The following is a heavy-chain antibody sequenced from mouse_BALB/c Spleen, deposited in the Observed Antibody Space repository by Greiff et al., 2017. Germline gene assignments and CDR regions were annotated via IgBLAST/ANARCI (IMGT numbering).Heavy chain of an antibody. V-gene: IGHV1-31*01. CDR3: ARDDSGGAMDY. CDR2: INPYNGAT. D-gene: IGHD2-4*01. J-gene: IGHJ4*01. CDR1: GYSFTGYY. Sequence: VQLQQSGPELVKPGASVKISCKASGYSFTGYYMHWVKQSHVKSLEWIGRINPYNGATSYNQNFKDKASLTVDKSSSTAYMELHSLTSEDSAVYYCARDDSGGAMDYWGQGTSVTVSS.